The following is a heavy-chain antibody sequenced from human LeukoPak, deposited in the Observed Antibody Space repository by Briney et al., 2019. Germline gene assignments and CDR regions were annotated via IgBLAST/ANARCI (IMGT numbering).Heavy chain of an antibody. CDR1: GGSISSSSYY. CDR3: ARQSHYYDSSGYYRYFDY. D-gene: IGHD3-22*01. Sequence: SETLSLTCTVSGGSISSSSYYWGWIRQPPGKGLEWIGSIYYSGSTYYNPSLKSRVTISVDTSKNQFSLKLSSVTAADTAVYYCARQSHYYDSSGYYRYFDYWGREPWSPSPQ. J-gene: IGHJ4*02. CDR2: IYYSGST. V-gene: IGHV4-39*01.